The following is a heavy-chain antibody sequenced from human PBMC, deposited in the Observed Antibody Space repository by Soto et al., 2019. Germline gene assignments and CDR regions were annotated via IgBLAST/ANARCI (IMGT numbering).Heavy chain of an antibody. Sequence: GASVKVSCKASGYTFTSYAMHWVRQAPGQRLEWMGWINAGNGNTKYSQKFQGRVTITRDTSASTAYMELSSLRSEDTAVYYCARVRSSSGWYNYWGQGTLVTVSS. CDR2: INAGNGNT. V-gene: IGHV1-3*01. D-gene: IGHD6-19*01. CDR1: GYTFTSYA. CDR3: ARVRSSSGWYNY. J-gene: IGHJ4*02.